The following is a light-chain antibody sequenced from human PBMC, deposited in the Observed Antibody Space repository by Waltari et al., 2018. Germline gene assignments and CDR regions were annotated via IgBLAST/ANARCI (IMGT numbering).Light chain of an antibody. CDR3: QNYNSVPLT. Sequence: DLPMTQSPSSLSASVGNRVTITCRASQVISIYLAWYQQKPGKVPKLLIYAASTLQSGVPSRFSGSGSGTDFTLTISSLQPEDVATYYCQNYNSVPLTFGGGTKVEIK. J-gene: IGKJ4*01. CDR2: AAS. V-gene: IGKV1-27*01. CDR1: QVISIY.